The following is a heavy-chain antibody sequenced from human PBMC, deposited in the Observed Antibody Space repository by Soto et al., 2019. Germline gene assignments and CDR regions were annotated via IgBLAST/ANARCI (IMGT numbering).Heavy chain of an antibody. D-gene: IGHD1-26*01. V-gene: IGHV3-11*01. CDR2: ISSSGRTI. CDR3: ARGSWEDY. Sequence: PGGSLRLSCAASGFTFSDFYMNWIRQAPGKGLEWVSFISSSGRTIYYADSVKGRFTISRDNAKNSLYLQMNSLRAEDTAVYYCARGSWEDYWGQGTLVTVSS. J-gene: IGHJ4*02. CDR1: GFTFSDFY.